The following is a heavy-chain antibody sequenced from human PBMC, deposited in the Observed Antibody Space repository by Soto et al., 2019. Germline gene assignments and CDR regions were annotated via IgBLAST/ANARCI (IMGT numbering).Heavy chain of an antibody. CDR1: GFTFSKAW. J-gene: IGHJ4*02. CDR2: IKSNSDGGTT. Sequence: PGGSLRLSCAASGFTFSKAWMTWVRQAPGKGLEWLGRIKSNSDGGTTYYAAPVEGRFTISRDDSTNTVYLQMNSLKSEDTAVYYCTTTGTIDYWGQGTLVTVSS. D-gene: IGHD1-1*01. V-gene: IGHV3-15*01. CDR3: TTTGTIDY.